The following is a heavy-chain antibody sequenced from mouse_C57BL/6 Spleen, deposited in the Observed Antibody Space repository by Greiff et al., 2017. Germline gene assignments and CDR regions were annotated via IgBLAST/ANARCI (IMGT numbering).Heavy chain of an antibody. CDR1: GYTFTSYW. Sequence: VQLQQPGAELVKPGASVKLSCKASGYTFTSYWMHWVKQRPGQGLEWIGMIHPNSGSTNYNEKFKSKATLTVDKSSSTAYMQLSSLTSEDSAVYYCARLYYYGSRGYFDYWGQGTTLTVSS. CDR3: ARLYYYGSRGYFDY. V-gene: IGHV1-64*01. D-gene: IGHD1-1*01. J-gene: IGHJ2*01. CDR2: IHPNSGST.